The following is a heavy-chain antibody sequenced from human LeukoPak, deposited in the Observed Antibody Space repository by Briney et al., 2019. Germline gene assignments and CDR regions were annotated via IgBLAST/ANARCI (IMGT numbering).Heavy chain of an antibody. V-gene: IGHV1-46*01. D-gene: IGHD1-26*01. CDR2: INPSGGTT. J-gene: IGHJ6*02. CDR3: AREKQAEKQASGDYYYYGMDV. CDR1: GYTFTNYY. Sequence: GASVKVSCKAAGYTFTNYYMHWVRQAPGQGLEWLGIINPSGGTTTYAQKFQGRVTITRDTSTSTVYMELYSLRSDDTAIYYCAREKQAEKQASGDYYYYGMDVWGQGTTVTVSS.